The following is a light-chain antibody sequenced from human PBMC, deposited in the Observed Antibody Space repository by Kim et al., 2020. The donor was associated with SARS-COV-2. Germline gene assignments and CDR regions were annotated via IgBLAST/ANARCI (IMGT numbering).Light chain of an antibody. Sequence: PGKAAKVTCCGNSIENKSVQWYQQQPGQAPVLVIYYDSDRPSGIPERFSGSNSGNTATLTISRVEAGDEADYYCQVWDSSSDHRVVFGGGTQLTVL. J-gene: IGLJ2*01. CDR2: YDS. V-gene: IGLV3-21*04. CDR3: QVWDSSSDHRVV. CDR1: SIENKS.